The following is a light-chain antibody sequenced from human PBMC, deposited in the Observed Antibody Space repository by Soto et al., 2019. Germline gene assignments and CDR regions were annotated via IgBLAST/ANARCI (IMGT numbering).Light chain of an antibody. Sequence: DIQLTQSPSFLSASVGDRVTITCRASQGISSYLAWYQQIPGKAPKLLIYAASTVQSGVPSRFSGSGSGTEFTLTISSLQPEDFAIYYCQQLNSYPTFGEGTRLEIK. CDR1: QGISSY. J-gene: IGKJ5*01. CDR3: QQLNSYPT. V-gene: IGKV1-9*01. CDR2: AAS.